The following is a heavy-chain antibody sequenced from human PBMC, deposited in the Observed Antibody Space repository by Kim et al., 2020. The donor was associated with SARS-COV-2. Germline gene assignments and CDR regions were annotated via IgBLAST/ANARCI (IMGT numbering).Heavy chain of an antibody. V-gene: IGHV3-64D*09. Sequence: GGSLRLSCSASGFTFSSYAMHWVRQAPGKGLEYVSAISSNGGSTYYADSVKGRFTISRDNSKNTLYLQMSSLRAEDTAVYYCVKDGGLKGRYFDYWGQGTLVTVSS. CDR2: ISSNGGST. CDR3: VKDGGLKGRYFDY. D-gene: IGHD3-16*01. J-gene: IGHJ4*02. CDR1: GFTFSSYA.